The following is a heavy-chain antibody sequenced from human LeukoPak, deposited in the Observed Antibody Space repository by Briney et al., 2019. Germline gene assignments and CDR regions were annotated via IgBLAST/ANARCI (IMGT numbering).Heavy chain of an antibody. CDR3: ARVWIAAPVESSHDY. V-gene: IGHV1-18*01. CDR1: GYTFTSYD. D-gene: IGHD6-13*01. CDR2: ISVYNGNT. Sequence: GASVKVSCKASGYTFTSYDFSWVRQAPGQGLEWMGWISVYNGNTNYAQKLQGRVTKTTDTSTSTAYMELRSLRSDDTAVYYCARVWIAAPVESSHDYWGQGTLVTVSS. J-gene: IGHJ4*02.